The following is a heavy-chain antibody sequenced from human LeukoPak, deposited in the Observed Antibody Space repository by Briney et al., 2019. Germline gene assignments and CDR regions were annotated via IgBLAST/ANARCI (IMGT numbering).Heavy chain of an antibody. CDR3: AKYYYGSGSSDFDY. Sequence: PGGSLRLSCAASGFTFSSYAMSWVRQAPGKGLEWVSAISGSGGSTYYADSVKGPFTISRDNSKNTLYLQMNSLRAEDTAVYYCAKYYYGSGSSDFDYWGQGTLVTVSS. CDR2: ISGSGGST. CDR1: GFTFSSYA. D-gene: IGHD3-10*01. J-gene: IGHJ4*02. V-gene: IGHV3-23*01.